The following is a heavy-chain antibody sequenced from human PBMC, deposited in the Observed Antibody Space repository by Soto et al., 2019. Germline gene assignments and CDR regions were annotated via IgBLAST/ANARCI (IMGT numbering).Heavy chain of an antibody. D-gene: IGHD3-10*01. CDR2: ISGSGGST. CDR3: AKTLGWVRGLYYYGMDV. CDR1: GFTFSSYA. V-gene: IGHV3-23*01. Sequence: GGSLRLSCAASGFTFSSYAMSWVRQAPGKGLEWVSAISGSGGSTYYADSVKGRFTISRDNSKNTLYLQMNSLRAEDTAVYYCAKTLGWVRGLYYYGMDVWGQGTTVTVSS. J-gene: IGHJ6*02.